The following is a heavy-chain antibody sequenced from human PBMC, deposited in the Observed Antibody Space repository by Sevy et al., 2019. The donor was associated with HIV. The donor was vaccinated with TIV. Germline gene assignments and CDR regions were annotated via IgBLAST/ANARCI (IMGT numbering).Heavy chain of an antibody. Sequence: GGFLRLSCAASGFTFSSYGMHWVRQAPGKGLEWVAVISYDGSNKYYADSVKGRFTICRDNSKKTLYLQMNILRAEDTAVYYCAKCSHDYGEYHDAFDIWGQGTMVTVS. CDR2: ISYDGSNK. J-gene: IGHJ3*02. CDR3: AKCSHDYGEYHDAFDI. CDR1: GFTFSSYG. D-gene: IGHD4-17*01. V-gene: IGHV3-30*18.